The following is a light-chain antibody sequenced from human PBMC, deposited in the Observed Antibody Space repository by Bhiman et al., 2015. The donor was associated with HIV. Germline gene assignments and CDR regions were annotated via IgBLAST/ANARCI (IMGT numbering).Light chain of an antibody. CDR1: NIGNKN. J-gene: IGLJ2*01. V-gene: IGLV3-21*01. CDR3: QAWGSGAMV. CDR2: YDS. Sequence: SYELTQPPSVSVAPGKTARITCGGSNIGNKNVHWYQQKPGQAPVLVIYYDSDRPSGIPERFSGSNSGNTATLTVSGTQAMDEAAYYCQAWGSGAMVFGGGTKLTVL.